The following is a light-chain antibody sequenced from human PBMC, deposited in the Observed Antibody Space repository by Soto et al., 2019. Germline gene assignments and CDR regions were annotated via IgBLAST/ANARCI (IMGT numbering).Light chain of an antibody. J-gene: IGKJ4*01. CDR3: QQYNTYVT. CDR2: KAS. Sequence: DIQMPQSPSTLSASVGDRVTITCRASQSINSWLAWYQQKPGKAPKLLIYKASSLESGVPSRFSGSGSGTEFTLTISSMPSADFATYYCQQYNTYVTFGGGTQVDI. CDR1: QSINSW. V-gene: IGKV1-5*03.